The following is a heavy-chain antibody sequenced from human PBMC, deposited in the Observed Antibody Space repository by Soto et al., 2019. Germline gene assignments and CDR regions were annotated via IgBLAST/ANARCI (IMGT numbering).Heavy chain of an antibody. CDR3: ARGSIAAAGSYYYCMDV. D-gene: IGHD6-13*01. CDR2: IIPIFGTA. Sequence: QVQLVQSGAEVKKPGSSVKVSCKASGGTFSSYAISWVRQAPGQGLEWMGGIIPIFGTANYAQKFQGRVTITADESTSTAYMELSSLRAEDTAVYYCARGSIAAAGSYYYCMDVWGQGTTVTVSS. CDR1: GGTFSSYA. J-gene: IGHJ6*02. V-gene: IGHV1-69*01.